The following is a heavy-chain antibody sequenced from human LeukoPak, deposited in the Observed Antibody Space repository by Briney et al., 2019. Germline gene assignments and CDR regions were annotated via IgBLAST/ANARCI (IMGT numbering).Heavy chain of an antibody. CDR1: GFTFSTYA. V-gene: IGHV3-30-3*01. CDR2: ISYDGSNK. J-gene: IGHJ4*02. CDR3: ARDSGPLDY. Sequence: GGSLRLSCAASGFTFSTYAMHWVRQAPGEGLEWVAVISYDGSNKYYADSVKGRFTISRDNSKNTLYLQMNSLRAEVTAVYYCARDSGPLDYWGQGTLVTVSS.